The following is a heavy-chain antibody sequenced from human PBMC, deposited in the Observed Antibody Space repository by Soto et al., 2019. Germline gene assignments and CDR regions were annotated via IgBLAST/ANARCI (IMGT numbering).Heavy chain of an antibody. CDR2: LVVGTGNT. Sequence: SVKVSCKTSGFTFRSSAVQWVRQARGQRLEWIGWLVVGTGNTNYAQKFQRRVTISSDRSTNTVSMELSSLTSEDTAVYYCATGAYCSGGSCSDYYYYYYGMDLWGQGTTVTVSS. CDR3: ATGAYCSGGSCSDYYYYYYGMDL. J-gene: IGHJ6*02. D-gene: IGHD2-15*01. CDR1: GFTFRSSA. V-gene: IGHV1-58*01.